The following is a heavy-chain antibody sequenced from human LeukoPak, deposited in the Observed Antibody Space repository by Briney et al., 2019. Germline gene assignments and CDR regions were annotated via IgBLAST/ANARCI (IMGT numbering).Heavy chain of an antibody. CDR1: GGTFSSYA. CDR2: IIPIFGTA. Sequence: SVKVSCKASGGTFSSYAISWVRQAPGQGLEWMGGIIPIFGTANYAQKFQGRVTITADESTGTACMELSSLRSEDTAVYYCARMQLGVGTSGYSYYYYGMGVWGQGTTVTVSS. D-gene: IGHD3-3*01. J-gene: IGHJ6*02. V-gene: IGHV1-69*01. CDR3: ARMQLGVGTSGYSYYYYGMGV.